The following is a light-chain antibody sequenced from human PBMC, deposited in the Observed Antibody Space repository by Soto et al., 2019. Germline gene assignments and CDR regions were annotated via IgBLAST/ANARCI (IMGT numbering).Light chain of an antibody. Sequence: DHQLKQAPASLYASVGVRVTITCRASQVVSDYLLWYQQTQGRAPKLLIYSASNFVSAVRSMFSGSGSVTKFTLTSSSLQPEDCATYYCQQSYRTPHTCRQGPKLETK. CDR1: QVVSDY. V-gene: IGKV1-39*01. CDR2: SAS. J-gene: IGKJ2*01. CDR3: QQSYRTPHT.